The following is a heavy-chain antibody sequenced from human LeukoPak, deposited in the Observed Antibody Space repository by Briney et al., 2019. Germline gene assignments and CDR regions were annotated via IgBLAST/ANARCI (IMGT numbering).Heavy chain of an antibody. CDR2: IYHSGST. CDR1: GGSNSSSNW. Sequence: SETLSLTCAVSGGSNSSSNWWSWVRQPPGKGLEWIGEIYHSGSTNYNPSLKSRVTISVDKSKNQFSLKLSSVTAADTAVYYCASAYCSGGSCYELGYWGQGTLVTVSS. V-gene: IGHV4-4*02. J-gene: IGHJ4*02. D-gene: IGHD2-15*01. CDR3: ASAYCSGGSCYELGY.